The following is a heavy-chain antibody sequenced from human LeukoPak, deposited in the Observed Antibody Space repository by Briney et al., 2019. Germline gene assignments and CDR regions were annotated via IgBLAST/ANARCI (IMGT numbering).Heavy chain of an antibody. CDR1: GFTFSNYG. CDR2: IWYDGSQK. Sequence: GGSLRLSCAPSGFTFSNYGIHWVRQAPGKGLEWVAVIWYDGSQKYYADAVKGRFTISRDNSKNTLFLQMNSLRAEDTAVYYCARYGSGKNFDYWGQGTLITVSS. V-gene: IGHV3-33*01. J-gene: IGHJ4*02. CDR3: ARYGSGKNFDY. D-gene: IGHD3-10*01.